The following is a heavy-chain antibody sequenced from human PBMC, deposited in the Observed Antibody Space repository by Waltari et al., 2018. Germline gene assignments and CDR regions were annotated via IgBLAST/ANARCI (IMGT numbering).Heavy chain of an antibody. CDR1: GLAFSTYG. Sequence: EVQLVESGGNLVQPGGSLRLSGAAHGLAFSTYGMGWVRQAPGKGLEWVANVKEDGSEKYYVDSVKGRFTISRDNAKNSLYLQMNSLRAEDTAVYFCARGRVDFAYWGQGTLVTVSS. J-gene: IGHJ4*02. CDR3: ARGRVDFAY. V-gene: IGHV3-7*01. CDR2: VKEDGSEK.